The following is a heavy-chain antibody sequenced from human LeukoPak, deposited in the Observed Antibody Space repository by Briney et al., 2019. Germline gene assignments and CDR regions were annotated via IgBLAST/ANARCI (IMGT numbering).Heavy chain of an antibody. CDR1: GYSISSGYY. J-gene: IGHJ4*02. V-gene: IGHV4-38-2*02. D-gene: IGHD4-17*01. Sequence: SETLSLTCTVSGYSISSGYYWGWIRQPPGKGLGWIGSIYHSGSTYYNSSLKSRATISVDTSKNQFSLKLSSVTAADTAVYYCARVVGWVTTYYFDYWGQGTLVTVSS. CDR3: ARVVGWVTTYYFDY. CDR2: IYHSGST.